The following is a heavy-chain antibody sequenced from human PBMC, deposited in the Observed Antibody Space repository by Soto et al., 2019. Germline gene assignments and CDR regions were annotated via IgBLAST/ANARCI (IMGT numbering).Heavy chain of an antibody. CDR1: GFTFSDYA. J-gene: IGHJ4*02. CDR2: VSHDGRNT. D-gene: IGHD6-19*01. Sequence: VQLVESGGGVVQPGRSLRLSCAASGFTFSDYAMHWVRQAPGKGLEWVAVVSHDGRNTHYADSVKGRFTISRDSSENTVSLERTSLRAEDTAVYYCAKGGRQWLVTSDFNYWGQGALVTVSS. V-gene: IGHV3-30*18. CDR3: AKGGRQWLVTSDFNY.